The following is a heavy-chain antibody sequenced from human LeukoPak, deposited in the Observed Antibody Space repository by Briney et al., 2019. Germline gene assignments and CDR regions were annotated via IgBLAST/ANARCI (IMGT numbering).Heavy chain of an antibody. J-gene: IGHJ3*02. D-gene: IGHD3-22*01. CDR3: ARIYYDSGAYYRRAFDI. V-gene: IGHV4-59*01. CDR2: IYNSGST. CDR1: GGSISTYY. Sequence: PSETLSLTCTVSGGSISTYYWSWIRQPPGKGLEWIAYIYNSGSTNSNPSLKSRVTISVDTSKNQLSLRLSSVTAADTAVYYCARIYYDSGAYYRRAFDIWGQGTMVSVSS.